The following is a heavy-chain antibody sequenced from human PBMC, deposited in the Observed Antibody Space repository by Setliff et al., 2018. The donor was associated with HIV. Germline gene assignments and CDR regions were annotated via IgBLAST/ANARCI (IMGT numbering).Heavy chain of an antibody. CDR2: IYPGDSDT. Sequence: PGESLKISCQGSGYIFTSYWIGWVRQMPGKGLEWMGIIYPGDSDTRYSPSFQGQVTISADKSISTAYLQWSSLKASDTAMYYCARAQPQRSYNWNDLDYYYYMDVWGKGTTVTVSS. J-gene: IGHJ6*03. CDR1: GYIFTSYW. CDR3: ARAQPQRSYNWNDLDYYYYMDV. D-gene: IGHD1-20*01. V-gene: IGHV5-51*01.